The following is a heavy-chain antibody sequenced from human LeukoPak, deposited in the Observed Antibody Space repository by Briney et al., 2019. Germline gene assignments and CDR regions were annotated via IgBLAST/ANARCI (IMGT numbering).Heavy chain of an antibody. D-gene: IGHD5-18*01. CDR1: EFTFSSYN. V-gene: IGHV3-30-3*01. Sequence: GGSLRLSCAASEFTFSSYNMDWVRQAPGKGLEWVAVISYDGSNKDYADSVKGRFTISRDNSKNMLYLEMNSLRAEDTAVYYCAKDGRYSYGPLGYWGQGTLVTVSS. CDR2: ISYDGSNK. CDR3: AKDGRYSYGPLGY. J-gene: IGHJ4*02.